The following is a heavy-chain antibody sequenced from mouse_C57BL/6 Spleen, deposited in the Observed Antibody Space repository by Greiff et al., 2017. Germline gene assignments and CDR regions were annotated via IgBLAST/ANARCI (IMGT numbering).Heavy chain of an antibody. V-gene: IGHV7-3*01. CDR3: SGLYYDYEGLAY. D-gene: IGHD2-4*01. J-gene: IGHJ3*01. CDR1: GFTFSDYY. CDR2: IRNKANGYTT. Sequence: EVNVVESGGGLVQPGGSLSLSCAASGFTFSDYYMSWVRQPPGKALEWLGFIRNKANGYTTEYSASVKGRFTISRDNSQSIFYLQLNAHSAGDNATYYCSGLYYDYEGLAYWGQGTLVTVSA.